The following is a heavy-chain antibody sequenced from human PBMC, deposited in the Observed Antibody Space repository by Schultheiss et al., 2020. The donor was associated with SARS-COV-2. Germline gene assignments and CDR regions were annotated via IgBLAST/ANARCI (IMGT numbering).Heavy chain of an antibody. CDR2: IYYSGST. Sequence: SQTLSLTCTVSGGSISSSSYYWSWIRQHPGKGLEWIGYIYYSGSTYYNPSLKSRVTISVDTSKNQFSLKLSSVTAADTAVYYCARIDRALDGYIHYGMDVWGQGTTVTVSS. V-gene: IGHV4-31*03. J-gene: IGHJ6*02. D-gene: IGHD5-24*01. CDR1: GGSISSSSYY. CDR3: ARIDRALDGYIHYGMDV.